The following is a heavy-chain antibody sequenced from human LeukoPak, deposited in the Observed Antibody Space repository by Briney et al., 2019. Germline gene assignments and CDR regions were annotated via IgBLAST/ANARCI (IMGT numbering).Heavy chain of an antibody. CDR3: ARERGLAVAGISGY. J-gene: IGHJ4*02. V-gene: IGHV3-33*01. Sequence: PGGSLRLSCAASGFTFSSYGMHWVRQAPGKGLEWVAVIWYDGSNKYYADSVKGRFTISRDNSKNTLYLQMNSLRAEDTAVYYCARERGLAVAGISGYWGQGTLVTVSS. CDR2: IWYDGSNK. CDR1: GFTFSSYG. D-gene: IGHD6-19*01.